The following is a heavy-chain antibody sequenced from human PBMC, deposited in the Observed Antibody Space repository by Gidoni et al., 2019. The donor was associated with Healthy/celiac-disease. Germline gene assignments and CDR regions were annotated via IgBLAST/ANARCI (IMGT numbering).Heavy chain of an antibody. D-gene: IGHD1-1*01. V-gene: IGHV3-13*04. Sequence: EVQLVESGGGLVQPGGSLRLSCAASGFTFSSHDMHWVRQATGKGLEWVSAIGTAGDTYYPGSVKGRFTISRENAKNSLYLQMNSLRAGDTAVYYCARRYDPYGMDVWGQGTTVTVSS. J-gene: IGHJ6*02. CDR3: ARRYDPYGMDV. CDR2: IGTAGDT. CDR1: GFTFSSHD.